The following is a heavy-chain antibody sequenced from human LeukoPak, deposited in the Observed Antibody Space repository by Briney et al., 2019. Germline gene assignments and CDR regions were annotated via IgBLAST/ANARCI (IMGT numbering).Heavy chain of an antibody. J-gene: IGHJ4*02. CDR2: IYNTVDA. CDR3: ARLPLDYGDYGGFEY. D-gene: IGHD4-23*01. V-gene: IGHV4-59*01. Sequence: SETLSLTCTVSGGSFIGSYWTWIRQSPGGRLEYIGYIYNTVDAHYSPSLKSRVSISIDMSRNQFSLRLNSVTAADTAIYYCARLPLDYGDYGGFEYWGQGILVTVST. CDR1: GGSFIGSY.